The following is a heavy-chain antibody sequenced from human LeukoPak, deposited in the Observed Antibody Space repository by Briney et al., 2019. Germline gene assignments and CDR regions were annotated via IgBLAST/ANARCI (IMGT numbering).Heavy chain of an antibody. D-gene: IGHD4-17*01. J-gene: IGHJ3*02. Sequence: ASVKVSCKASGYTFLHYGISWVRQATGQGLEWMGWSSTFNGNRYYPPKLQDRVTMTTDTSTTTAYMELRSLTSDDTAVYYCARDLEGYGDSPDIWGQGTLLTVSS. CDR3: ARDLEGYGDSPDI. V-gene: IGHV1-18*01. CDR1: GYTFLHYG. CDR2: SSTFNGNR.